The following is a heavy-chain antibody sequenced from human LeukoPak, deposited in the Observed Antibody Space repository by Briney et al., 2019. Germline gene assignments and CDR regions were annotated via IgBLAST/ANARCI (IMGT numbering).Heavy chain of an antibody. J-gene: IGHJ2*01. Sequence: GGSLRLSCAASGFTFSDYYMSWIRQAPGKGLEWVSYISSSSSYTNSADSVEGRFTISRDNAKNSLYLQMNSLRAEDTAVYYCAREAYGDYLRRWYFDLWGRGTLVTVSS. V-gene: IGHV3-11*06. CDR1: GFTFSDYY. CDR3: AREAYGDYLRRWYFDL. CDR2: ISSSSSYT. D-gene: IGHD4-17*01.